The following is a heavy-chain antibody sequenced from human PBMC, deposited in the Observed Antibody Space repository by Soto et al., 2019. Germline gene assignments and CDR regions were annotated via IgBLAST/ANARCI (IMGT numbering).Heavy chain of an antibody. CDR2: ISYDGTNK. D-gene: IGHD3-9*01. Sequence: GGSLRLSCAASAFTFRTYAMHWVRQAPGKGLEWVAVISYDGTNKYYADSVKGRFTISRDNSKNTLHLQMNSLRAEDTATYYCVKDKKYDILSAWDALDIWGHGTLVT. CDR1: AFTFRTYA. V-gene: IGHV3-30-3*01. CDR3: VKDKKYDILSAWDALDI. J-gene: IGHJ3*02.